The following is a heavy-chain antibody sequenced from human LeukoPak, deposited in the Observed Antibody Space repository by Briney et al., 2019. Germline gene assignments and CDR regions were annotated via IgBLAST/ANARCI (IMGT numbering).Heavy chain of an antibody. D-gene: IGHD2-21*02. CDR2: IIPILGIA. CDR1: GCTFSSYA. Sequence: GSSVKVSCKASGCTFSSYATSWVRQATGQGLDWMGRIIPILGIANYAQKFLGRVTITADKSTSTDYMELSSLRSEDTAVYYCARAGCGGDCYSGYYYGMDVWGQGTTVTVS. V-gene: IGHV1-69*04. CDR3: ARAGCGGDCYSGYYYGMDV. J-gene: IGHJ6*02.